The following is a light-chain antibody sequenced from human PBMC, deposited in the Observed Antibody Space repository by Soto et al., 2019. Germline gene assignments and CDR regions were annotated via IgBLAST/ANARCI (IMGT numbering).Light chain of an antibody. CDR3: QQYDNWPPFT. V-gene: IGKV3-15*01. J-gene: IGKJ3*01. CDR1: PSVGRH. Sequence: ELVMTQSPATLSVSPGERATLSCRASPSVGRHVAWHQQRPGQPPRLLIYGAYYRATGIPARFSASASGTDFTLTISSLDSEDFAVYYCQQYDNWPPFTFGPGTKVDIK. CDR2: GAY.